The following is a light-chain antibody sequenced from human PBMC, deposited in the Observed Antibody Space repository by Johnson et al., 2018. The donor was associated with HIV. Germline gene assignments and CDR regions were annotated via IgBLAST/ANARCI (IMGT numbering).Light chain of an antibody. Sequence: QSILTQPPSVSAAPGQKVTISCSGSSSNIGNNYVSWYQQLPGTAPKLLIYDNNKRPSGIPDRFSGSKSGTSATLGITGLQTGDAADDYCGTWDSSLIVLYVFGTGTKVTVL. J-gene: IGLJ1*01. V-gene: IGLV1-51*01. CDR2: DNN. CDR3: GTWDSSLIVLYV. CDR1: SSNIGNNY.